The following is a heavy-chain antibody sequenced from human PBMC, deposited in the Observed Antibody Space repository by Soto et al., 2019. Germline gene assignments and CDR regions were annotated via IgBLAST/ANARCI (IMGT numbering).Heavy chain of an antibody. V-gene: IGHV3-33*08. CDR2: IWYDGSNK. CDR3: ARAKIKRTLVYYFDY. J-gene: IGHJ4*02. CDR1: GFTFSDST. Sequence: GGSLRLSCEASGFTFSDSTMNWVRQAPGKGLEWVAVIWYDGSNKYYADSVKGRFTISRDNSKNTLYLQMNSLRAEDTAVYYCARAKIKRTLVYYFDYWGQGTLVTVSS.